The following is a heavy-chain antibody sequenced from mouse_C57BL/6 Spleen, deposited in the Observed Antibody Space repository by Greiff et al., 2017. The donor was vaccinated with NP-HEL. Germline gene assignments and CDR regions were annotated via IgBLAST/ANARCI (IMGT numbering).Heavy chain of an antibody. V-gene: IGHV1-64*01. D-gene: IGHD1-1*01. CDR2: IHPNSGST. CDR1: GYTFTSYW. J-gene: IGHJ1*03. Sequence: VQLQQPGAELVKPGASVKLSCKASGYTFTSYWMHWVKQRPGQGLEWIGMIHPNSGSTNYNEKFKSKATLTVDKSSSTAYMQLSSLTSEDSAVYYCATPYYGSSLDVWGTGTTVTVSS. CDR3: ATPYYGSSLDV.